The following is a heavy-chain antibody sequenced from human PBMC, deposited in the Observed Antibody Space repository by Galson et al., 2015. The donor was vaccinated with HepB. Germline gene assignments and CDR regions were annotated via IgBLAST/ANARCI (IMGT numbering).Heavy chain of an antibody. CDR1: GCNYSSYS. V-gene: IGHV3-48*04. CDR2: ISSNSSTI. Sequence: SLGVAGLDYGCNYSSYSLHCVGQAPGKGLELVSYISSNSSTIYYADSVKVRLTISRDNAKNSLHLQMNSLRAEDTAVYYCARDPLFYGDYEGSDYWGQGTLVTVSS. D-gene: IGHD4-17*01. J-gene: IGHJ4*02. CDR3: ARDPLFYGDYEGSDY.